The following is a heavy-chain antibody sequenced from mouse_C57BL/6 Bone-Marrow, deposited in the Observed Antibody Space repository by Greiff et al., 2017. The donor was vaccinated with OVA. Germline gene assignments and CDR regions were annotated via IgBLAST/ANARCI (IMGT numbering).Heavy chain of an antibody. Sequence: EVKLMESGGGLVKPGGSLKLSCAASGFTFSDYGMHWVRQAPEKGLEWVAYISSGSSTIYYADTVKGRFTISRDNAKNTLFLQMTSLRSEDTAMYYCARSFHYYGSSYFYFDYWGQGTTLTVSS. D-gene: IGHD1-1*01. CDR2: ISSGSSTI. V-gene: IGHV5-17*01. J-gene: IGHJ2*01. CDR3: ARSFHYYGSSYFYFDY. CDR1: GFTFSDYG.